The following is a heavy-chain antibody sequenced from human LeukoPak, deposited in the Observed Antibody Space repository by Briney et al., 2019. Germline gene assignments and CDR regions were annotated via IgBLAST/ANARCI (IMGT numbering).Heavy chain of an antibody. CDR3: ARGLIAVAGTTLYYYYGMDV. Sequence: SETLSLTCTVSGGSISSYYWSWIRQPPGKGLEWIGEINHSGSTNYNPSLKSRVTISVDTSKNQFSLKLSSVTAADTAVYYCARGLIAVAGTTLYYYYGMDVWGQGTTVTVSS. CDR1: GGSISSYY. V-gene: IGHV4-34*01. D-gene: IGHD6-19*01. CDR2: INHSGST. J-gene: IGHJ6*02.